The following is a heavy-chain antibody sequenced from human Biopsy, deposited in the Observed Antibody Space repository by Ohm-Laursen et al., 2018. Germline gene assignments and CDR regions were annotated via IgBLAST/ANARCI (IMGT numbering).Heavy chain of an antibody. Sequence: SLRLSCAASGFSFDNYVMHWVRHAPGKGLEWVSGISWNSDSIGYADSVKGRFTISRDNAKNSLYLQMNSLRSEDTALYYRAKDRYPSSWHYYYGMDVWGQGTTVTVSS. V-gene: IGHV3-9*01. CDR1: GFSFDNYV. D-gene: IGHD6-13*01. CDR2: ISWNSDSI. J-gene: IGHJ6*02. CDR3: AKDRYPSSWHYYYGMDV.